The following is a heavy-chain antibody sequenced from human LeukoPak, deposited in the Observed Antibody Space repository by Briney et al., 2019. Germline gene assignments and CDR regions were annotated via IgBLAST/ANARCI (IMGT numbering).Heavy chain of an antibody. CDR1: GFTFSSYA. V-gene: IGHV3-30-3*01. Sequence: PGRSLRLSCAASGFTFSSYAMHCVRQAPGKGLEWVAVISYDGSNKYYADSVKGRFTISRDNSKNTLYLQMNSLRAEDTAVYYCARDYYYDSSGYSDNFDYWGQGTLVTVSS. CDR3: ARDYYYDSSGYSDNFDY. J-gene: IGHJ4*02. D-gene: IGHD3-22*01. CDR2: ISYDGSNK.